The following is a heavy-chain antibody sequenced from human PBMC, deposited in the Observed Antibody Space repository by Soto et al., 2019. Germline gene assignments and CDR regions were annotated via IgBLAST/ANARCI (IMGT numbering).Heavy chain of an antibody. Sequence: SETLSLTCTVSGGSISSGGYYWSWLRQPPGKGLEWIGYIYYSGSTYYNPSLKSRVTISVDTSKNQFSLKLSSVTAADTAVYDCARAGDYDYRKPGQQENYYYYGMDVWGQGTTVTVSS. J-gene: IGHJ6*02. CDR1: GGSISSGGYY. V-gene: IGHV4-31*03. CDR3: ARAGDYDYRKPGQQENYYYYGMDV. D-gene: IGHD4-4*01. CDR2: IYYSGST.